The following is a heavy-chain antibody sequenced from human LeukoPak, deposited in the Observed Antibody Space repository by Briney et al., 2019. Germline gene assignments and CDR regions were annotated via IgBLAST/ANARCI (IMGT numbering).Heavy chain of an antibody. Sequence: PGGSLRLSCAASGFTFSNYAMSWVRQAPGKGLEWVSAISGSGGSSYYADSVKGRFTISRENSKNTLYLQVNSLRAEDTAVYYCAKIPHGDYVKWFDPWGQGTLVTVSS. CDR3: AKIPHGDYVKWFDP. J-gene: IGHJ5*02. D-gene: IGHD4-17*01. CDR2: ISGSGGSS. V-gene: IGHV3-23*01. CDR1: GFTFSNYA.